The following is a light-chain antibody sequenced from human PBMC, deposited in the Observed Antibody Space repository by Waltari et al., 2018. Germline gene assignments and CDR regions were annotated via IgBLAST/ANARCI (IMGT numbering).Light chain of an antibody. J-gene: IGLJ1*01. V-gene: IGLV1-44*01. CDR3: ASWDDRLDAYV. CDR1: SYHAGLNV. CDR2: NDV. Sequence: QSVLTQPPSASGTPGQRVIISCSGCSYHAGLNVVTWYHQLPGTAPKLLIFNDVDRPSGVPDRFSGSRSATSASLAISGLQSDDESTYYCASWDDRLDAYVFGTGTRVTVL.